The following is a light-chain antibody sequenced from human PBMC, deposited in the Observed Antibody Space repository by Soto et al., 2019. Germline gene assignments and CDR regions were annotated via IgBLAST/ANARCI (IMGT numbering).Light chain of an antibody. CDR1: QGINTF. CDR2: AAS. CDR3: QQLNSYPIT. V-gene: IGKV1-9*01. J-gene: IGKJ5*01. Sequence: IQLTQSLSSLSASVGDRVTTTCPASQGINTFLAWYQQKAGKAPKLLIYAASTLQSGVPSRFSGSGSGTDFTLTISSLKHEDFATYYGQQLNSYPITFGQGTRLEIK.